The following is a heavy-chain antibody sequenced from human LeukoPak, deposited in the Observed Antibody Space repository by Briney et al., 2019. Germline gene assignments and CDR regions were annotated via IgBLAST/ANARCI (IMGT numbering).Heavy chain of an antibody. Sequence: SETLSLTCTVSGGSISSSSYYWGWIRQPPGKGLEWIGSIYYSGSTNYNPSLKSRVTISVDTSKNQFSLKLSSVTAADTAVYYCARRNFLRIDYFDYWGQGTLVTVSS. CDR2: IYYSGST. CDR3: ARRNFLRIDYFDY. V-gene: IGHV4-39*07. CDR1: GGSISSSSYY. J-gene: IGHJ4*02. D-gene: IGHD2/OR15-2a*01.